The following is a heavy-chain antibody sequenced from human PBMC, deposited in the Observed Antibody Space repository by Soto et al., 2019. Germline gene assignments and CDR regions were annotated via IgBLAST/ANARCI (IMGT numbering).Heavy chain of an antibody. CDR3: AKYYRTFGGLGYMDV. CDR2: ISGSGGST. V-gene: IGHV3-23*01. CDR1: GFTFSSYA. J-gene: IGHJ6*03. Sequence: EVQLLESGGGLVQPGGSLRLSCAASGFTFSSYAMSWIRQAPGKGLEWVSAISGSGGSTYYADTVQGRFTISRDNSKNTLYLQMNSLRAEDTAVDYCAKYYRTFGGLGYMDVWGKGTTVTVPS. D-gene: IGHD3-10*01.